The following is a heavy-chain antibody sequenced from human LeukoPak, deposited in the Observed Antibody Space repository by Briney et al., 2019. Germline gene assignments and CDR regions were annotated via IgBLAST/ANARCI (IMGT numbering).Heavy chain of an antibody. D-gene: IGHD3-3*01. J-gene: IGHJ4*02. CDR1: GGTFSSYA. CDR2: IIPIFGTA. V-gene: IGHV1-69*13. CDR3: ARGRRFLEWLLAY. Sequence: SVKVSCKASGGTFSSYAISWVRQAPGQGLEWMGGIIPIFGTANYAQKFQGRVAITADESTSTAYMELSSLRSEDTAVYYCARGRRFLEWLLAYWGQGTLVTVSS.